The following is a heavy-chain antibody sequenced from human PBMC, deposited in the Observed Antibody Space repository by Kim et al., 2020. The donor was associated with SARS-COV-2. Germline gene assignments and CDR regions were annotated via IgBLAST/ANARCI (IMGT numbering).Heavy chain of an antibody. CDR1: GFTFSSYW. V-gene: IGHV3-7*01. J-gene: IGHJ4*02. CDR2: IKQDGSEK. D-gene: IGHD5-18*01. Sequence: GGSLRLSCAASGFTFSSYWMSWVRQAPGKGLEWVANIKQDGSEKYYVDSVKGRFTISRDNAKNSLYLQMNSLRAEDTAVYYCAKTPSQLGFGFFDYWGQGTLVTVSS. CDR3: AKTPSQLGFGFFDY.